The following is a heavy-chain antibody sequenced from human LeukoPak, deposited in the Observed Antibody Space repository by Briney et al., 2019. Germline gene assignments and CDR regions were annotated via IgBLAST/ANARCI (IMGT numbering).Heavy chain of an antibody. CDR2: IWYDGSNK. D-gene: IGHD3-3*01. CDR1: GFTFSSYG. V-gene: IGHV3-33*01. J-gene: IGHJ6*02. CDR3: ARDLTIFGVTNYYYYYGMDV. Sequence: PGGSLRLSCAASGFTFSSYGMHWVRQAPGKGLEWVAVIWYDGSNKYYADSVKGRFTISRDNSKNTLYLQMNSLRAEDTAVYYCARDLTIFGVTNYYYYYGMDVWGQGTTVTVSS.